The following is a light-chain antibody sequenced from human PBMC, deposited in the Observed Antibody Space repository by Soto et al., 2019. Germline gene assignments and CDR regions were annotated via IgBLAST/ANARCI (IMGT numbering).Light chain of an antibody. V-gene: IGKV3-20*01. J-gene: IGKJ1*01. CDR1: QSVSRSF. CDR2: GAS. Sequence: EIVLAQSPGTLSLSPGESATLSCRASQSVSRSFLAWYQQKAGQAPRLLIYGASRRATGIPDRFSGSGSGTDITLTISRLETEDFAVYYYQQYVRSPLAFCKGTKVEI. CDR3: QQYVRSPLA.